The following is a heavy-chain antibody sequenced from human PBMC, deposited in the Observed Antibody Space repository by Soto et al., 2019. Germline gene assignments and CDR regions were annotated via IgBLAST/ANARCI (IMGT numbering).Heavy chain of an antibody. V-gene: IGHV1-58*01. Sequence: SVKVSCKASGFTFPSSAVPWVRQARGQRLEWIGWIVVGSGNTNSAQKFQERVTFTRDMSTSTVYMELSSLKFEDTAVYYCAADDMTTFIWGQGTLVTVSS. CDR3: AADDMTTFI. CDR1: GFTFPSSA. J-gene: IGHJ4*02. D-gene: IGHD1-1*01. CDR2: IVVGSGNT.